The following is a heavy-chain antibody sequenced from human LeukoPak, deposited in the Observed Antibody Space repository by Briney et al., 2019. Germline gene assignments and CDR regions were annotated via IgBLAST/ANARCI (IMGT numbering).Heavy chain of an antibody. CDR2: INHSGST. CDR1: GGSISGYY. D-gene: IGHD6-6*01. V-gene: IGHV4-34*01. J-gene: IGHJ6*03. Sequence: SETLSLTCTVSGGSISGYYWSWIRQPPGKGLEWIGEINHSGSTNYNPSLKSRVTISVDTSKNQFSLKLSSVTAADTAVYYCARDDGGSSSSRYYYYMDVWGKGTTVTVSS. CDR3: ARDDGGSSSSRYYYYMDV.